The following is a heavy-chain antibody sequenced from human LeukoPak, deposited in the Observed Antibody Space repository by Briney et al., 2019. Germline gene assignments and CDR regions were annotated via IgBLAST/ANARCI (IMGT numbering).Heavy chain of an antibody. Sequence: GGSLRLSYAASGFTFSSYAMSWVRQAPGKGLEWVSASGSGGSTYYADSVKGRFTISRDNSKNTLYLQMNSLRAEDTAVYYCAKDPNYYDSSGYYYFDYWGQGTLVTVSS. J-gene: IGHJ4*02. D-gene: IGHD3-22*01. V-gene: IGHV3-23*01. CDR3: AKDPNYYDSSGYYYFDY. CDR1: GFTFSSYA. CDR2: SGSGGST.